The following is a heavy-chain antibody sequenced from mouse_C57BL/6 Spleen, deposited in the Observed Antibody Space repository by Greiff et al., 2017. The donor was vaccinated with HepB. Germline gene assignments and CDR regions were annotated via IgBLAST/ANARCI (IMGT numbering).Heavy chain of an antibody. CDR2: IWSGGST. D-gene: IGHD2-4*01. CDR1: GFSLTSYG. CDR3: ARNEGVYYDYDEGAWFAY. V-gene: IGHV2-2*01. J-gene: IGHJ3*01. Sequence: QVQLQQSGPGLVQPSQSLSITCTVSGFSLTSYGVHWVRQSPGKGLEWLGVIWSGGSTDYNASFISRLSISKDTSKSQVFFKMNSLQADDPAIYYCARNEGVYYDYDEGAWFAYWGQGTLVTVSA.